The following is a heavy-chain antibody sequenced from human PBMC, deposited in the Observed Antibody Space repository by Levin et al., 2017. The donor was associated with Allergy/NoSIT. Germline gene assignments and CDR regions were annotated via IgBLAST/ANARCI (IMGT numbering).Heavy chain of an antibody. Sequence: SETLSLTCTVSGGSISSFYWSWIRQPPGKNLEWIGYIYYSGSTYYNPSLKSRVTISVDTYKNQLSLRLRSVTAADTPVYYFARHHAHYYYAWGADACDTWGQGALVAVSS. CDR3: ARHHAHYYYAWGADACDT. J-gene: IGHJ5*02. D-gene: IGHD3-16*01. CDR2: IYYSGST. V-gene: IGHV4-59*08. CDR1: GGSISSFY.